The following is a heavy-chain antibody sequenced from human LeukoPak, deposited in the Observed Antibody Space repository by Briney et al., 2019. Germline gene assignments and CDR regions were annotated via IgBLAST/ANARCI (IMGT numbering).Heavy chain of an antibody. Sequence: GDLRLPSAASGFNFNKYDMTCARQAPGKGLEGVATITGSSDKTYYTDSVKDRFVTSRDNSKDTLYLQMNSLRAEDTALYYCAKGGWLDDLGQGALVTVSS. J-gene: IGHJ4*02. V-gene: IGHV3-23*01. CDR2: ITGSSDKT. D-gene: IGHD6-19*01. CDR3: AKGGWLDD. CDR1: GFNFNKYD.